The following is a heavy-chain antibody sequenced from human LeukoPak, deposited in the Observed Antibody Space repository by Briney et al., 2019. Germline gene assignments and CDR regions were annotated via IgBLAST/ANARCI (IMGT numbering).Heavy chain of an antibody. D-gene: IGHD3-22*01. Sequence: ASETLSLTCTVSGGSISSSSYYWGWIRQPPGKGLEWIGSIYYSGSTYYNPSLKSRVTISVDTSKNQFSLKLSSVTAADTAVYYCARDLDDSSGYAYFDYWGQGTLVTVSS. V-gene: IGHV4-39*07. CDR3: ARDLDDSSGYAYFDY. CDR2: IYYSGST. CDR1: GGSISSSSYY. J-gene: IGHJ4*02.